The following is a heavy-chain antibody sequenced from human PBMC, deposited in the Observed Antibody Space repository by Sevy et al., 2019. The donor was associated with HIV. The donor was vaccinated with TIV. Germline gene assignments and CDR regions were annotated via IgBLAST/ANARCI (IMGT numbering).Heavy chain of an antibody. Sequence: GGSLRLSCAASGFTFTEFVMSWVRQSPGKGLEWVSTINGGGGSTYYADSVKGRFTISRDNSQNTLDLQMNSLRAEDTAVYYCAKDVVGGYYYSSGYSDHWGQGTLVTVSS. V-gene: IGHV3-23*01. CDR3: AKDVVGGYYYSSGYSDH. D-gene: IGHD3-22*01. CDR1: GFTFTEFV. CDR2: INGGGGST. J-gene: IGHJ4*02.